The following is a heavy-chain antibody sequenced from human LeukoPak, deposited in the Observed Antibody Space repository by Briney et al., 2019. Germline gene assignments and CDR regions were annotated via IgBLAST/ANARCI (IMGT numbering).Heavy chain of an antibody. Sequence: SETLSLTCTVSGGSISSSSYYWGWIRQPPGKGLEWIGSIYYSGSTYYNPSLKSRVTISVDTSKNQFSLKLSSVTAADTAVYYCAREYSYGYFDYWGQGTLVTVSS. D-gene: IGHD5-18*01. V-gene: IGHV4-39*07. CDR3: AREYSYGYFDY. CDR1: GGSISSSSYY. J-gene: IGHJ4*02. CDR2: IYYSGST.